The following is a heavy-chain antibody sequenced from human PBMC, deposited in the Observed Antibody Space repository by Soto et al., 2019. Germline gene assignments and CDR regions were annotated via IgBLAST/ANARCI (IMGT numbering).Heavy chain of an antibody. CDR3: AREVPLAWRGAFDI. CDR2: IDAGNGNT. D-gene: IGHD3-10*01. V-gene: IGHV1-3*05. CDR1: GYTFTSHT. Sequence: QVQLVQSGAEEEKPGASVKVSCRASGYTFTSHTMHWVRQAPGQRLEWMGCIDAGNGNTKYSQQFQGRVTITRDTSASTMYMELSSLRSEDTAVYYCAREVPLAWRGAFDIWGPGTMLTVSS. J-gene: IGHJ3*02.